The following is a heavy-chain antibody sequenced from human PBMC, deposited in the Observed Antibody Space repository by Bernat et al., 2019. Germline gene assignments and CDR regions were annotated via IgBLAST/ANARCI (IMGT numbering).Heavy chain of an antibody. V-gene: IGHV3-15*01. CDR3: TTDPNGDYKSGNIDY. CDR2: IKSKTDGGTT. J-gene: IGHJ4*02. Sequence: EVQLVESGGGLVKPGGSLRLSCAASGFTFSNAWMSWVRQAPGKGLEWVGRIKSKTDGGTTDYAAPVKGRFTISRDDSKNTLYLQMNSLKTEDTAVYYCTTDPNGDYKSGNIDYWGQGTLVTVSS. CDR1: GFTFSNAW. D-gene: IGHD4-17*01.